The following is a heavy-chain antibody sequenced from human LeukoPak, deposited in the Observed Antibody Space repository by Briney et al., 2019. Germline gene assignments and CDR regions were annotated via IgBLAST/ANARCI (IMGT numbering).Heavy chain of an antibody. V-gene: IGHV3-30-3*01. Sequence: GRSLRLSCAASGFTFSSYAMHWVRQAPGKGLEWVAVISYDGSNKYYADSVKGRFTISRDNSKNTLYLQMNSLRAEDTAVYYCARDRVSGWYYFDYWGQGTQVTVSS. CDR1: GFTFSSYA. J-gene: IGHJ4*02. CDR3: ARDRVSGWYYFDY. D-gene: IGHD6-19*01. CDR2: ISYDGSNK.